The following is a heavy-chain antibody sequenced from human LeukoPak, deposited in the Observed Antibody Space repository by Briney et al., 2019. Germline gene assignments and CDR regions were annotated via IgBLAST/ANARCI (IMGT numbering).Heavy chain of an antibody. CDR2: IYYSGST. D-gene: IGHD3-16*01. CDR3: AIRREAYEPFFFDY. Sequence: SETLSLTCTVSGGSISSSSYYWGWIRQLPGKGLEWIGSIYYSGSTYYNPSVKSRVTISVDTSKNQFSLKLSSVTAADTAVYYCAIRREAYEPFFFDYWGQGTLVTVSS. V-gene: IGHV4-39*07. J-gene: IGHJ4*02. CDR1: GGSISSSSYY.